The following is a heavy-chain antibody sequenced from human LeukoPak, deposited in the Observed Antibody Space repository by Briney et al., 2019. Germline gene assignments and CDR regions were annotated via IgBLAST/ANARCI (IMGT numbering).Heavy chain of an antibody. CDR1: GGSFSGYY. D-gene: IGHD3-3*01. CDR2: VNHSGST. V-gene: IGHV4-34*01. CDR3: ARFHDFWSGYSDY. Sequence: PSETLSLTCAVYGGSFSGYYWSWIRQPPGKGLEWIGEVNHSGSTNYNPSLKSRVTISVDTSKNQFSLKLSSVTVADTAVYYCARFHDFWSGYSDYWGQGTLVTVSS. J-gene: IGHJ4*02.